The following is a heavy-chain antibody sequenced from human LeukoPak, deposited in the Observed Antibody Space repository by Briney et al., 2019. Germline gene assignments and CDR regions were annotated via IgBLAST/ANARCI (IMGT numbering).Heavy chain of an antibody. Sequence: GVSLRLSCAASGFTFDDYAMHWVRQAPGKGLEWVSGISWNSGSIGYADSVKGRFTISRDNAKNSLYLQMNSLRAEDTALYYCAKDVRRSQGEPIFDYWGQGTLVTVSS. CDR3: AKDVRRSQGEPIFDY. CDR1: GFTFDDYA. V-gene: IGHV3-9*01. D-gene: IGHD1-14*01. J-gene: IGHJ4*02. CDR2: ISWNSGSI.